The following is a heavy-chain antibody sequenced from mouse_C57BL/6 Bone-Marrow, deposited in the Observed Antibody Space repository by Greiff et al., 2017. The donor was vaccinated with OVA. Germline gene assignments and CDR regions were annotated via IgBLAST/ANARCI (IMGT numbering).Heavy chain of an antibody. CDR3: TKYLRSYYAMDY. CDR2: ISSGGDYT. Sequence: EVKLMESGEGLVKPGGSLKLSCAASGFTFSSYAMSWVRQTPEKRLEWVAYISSGGDYTYYADNVKGRFTISRDNARNTLYLQMSSLKSEDTAVYYCTKYLRSYYAMDYWGQGTSLTVSS. V-gene: IGHV5-9-1*02. J-gene: IGHJ4*01. D-gene: IGHD1-1*01. CDR1: GFTFSSYA.